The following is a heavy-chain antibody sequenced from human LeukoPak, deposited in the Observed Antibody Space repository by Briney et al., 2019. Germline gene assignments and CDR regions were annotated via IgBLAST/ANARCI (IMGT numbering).Heavy chain of an antibody. J-gene: IGHJ3*02. V-gene: IGHV7-4-1*02. CDR2: INTNTGNS. Sequence: ASVKVSCKASGYTFTSYAMNWVRQAPGQGLEWMGWINTNTGNSMYAQGLTGRLVFSLDTSVNTAYLQISSLKAEDTAVYYCARSLLGVDAFDIWGQGTMLTVSS. D-gene: IGHD3-16*01. CDR3: ARSLLGVDAFDI. CDR1: GYTFTSYA.